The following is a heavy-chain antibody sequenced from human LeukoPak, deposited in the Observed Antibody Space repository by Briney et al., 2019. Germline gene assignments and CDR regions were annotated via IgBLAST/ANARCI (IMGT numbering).Heavy chain of an antibody. CDR2: IYYSGST. Sequence: SETLSLTCTVSGGTISSYYWSWIRQPPGKGLEWIGYIYYSGSTNYNPSLKSRVTILVDTSKSQFSLKLSSVTAADTAVYYCARTDGSSGWAYFDYWGQGTLVTVSS. CDR1: GGTISSYY. J-gene: IGHJ4*02. CDR3: ARTDGSSGWAYFDY. D-gene: IGHD6-19*01. V-gene: IGHV4-59*08.